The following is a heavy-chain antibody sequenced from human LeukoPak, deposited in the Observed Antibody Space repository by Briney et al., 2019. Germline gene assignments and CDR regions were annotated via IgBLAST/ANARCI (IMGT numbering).Heavy chain of an antibody. CDR3: ARAESGWYNDY. V-gene: IGHV4-34*01. CDR1: GGSFSGYY. J-gene: IGHJ4*02. CDR2: INHSGST. D-gene: IGHD6-19*01. Sequence: SETLSLTCAVYGGSFSGYYWSLIRQPAGKGLEWIGEINHSGSTNYNPSLKSRVTISVDTSKNQFSLKLSSVTAADTAVYYCARAESGWYNDYWGQGTLVTVSS.